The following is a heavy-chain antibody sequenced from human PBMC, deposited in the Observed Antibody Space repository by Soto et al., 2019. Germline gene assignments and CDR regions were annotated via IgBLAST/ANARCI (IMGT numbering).Heavy chain of an antibody. CDR2: ISYEGSNN. CDR3: ARGAEYQLLSRDYFYGMDV. D-gene: IGHD2-2*01. Sequence: QVQLVEAGGGVVQPGRSLRLSCGASGFTFNSHGMHWVRQAPGKGLEWVAVISYEGSNNFYAESVKGRFTISRDNSKNTLYLQMNSLRRDDTAVYYCARGAEYQLLSRDYFYGMDVWGQGNTVTVSS. J-gene: IGHJ6*02. CDR1: GFTFNSHG. V-gene: IGHV3-30*03.